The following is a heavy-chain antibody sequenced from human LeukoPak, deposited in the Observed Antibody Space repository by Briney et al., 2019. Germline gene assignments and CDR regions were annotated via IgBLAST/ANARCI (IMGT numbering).Heavy chain of an antibody. V-gene: IGHV3-48*03. D-gene: IGHD3-10*01. CDR1: GFIFSSYE. Sequence: GGSLRLSCGGSGFIFSSYEMNWVRQAPGKGLEWVSYISSSGSTIYYADSVKGRFTISRDNAKNSLYLQMNSLRAGDTAVYYCARDSLYYGSGKFDPWGQGTLVTVSS. J-gene: IGHJ5*02. CDR3: ARDSLYYGSGKFDP. CDR2: ISSSGSTI.